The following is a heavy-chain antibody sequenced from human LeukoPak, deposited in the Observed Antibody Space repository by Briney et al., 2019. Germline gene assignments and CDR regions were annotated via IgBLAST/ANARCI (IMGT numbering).Heavy chain of an antibody. CDR3: ARDHITASTYNYVTDV. Sequence: PGGSLRLSCAASGFTFSSYSMNWVRQAPGKGLEWVSSISSSSSYIYYADSVKGRFTISRDNAKNSLYLQMKSLRAEDTAVYYCARDHITASTYNYVTDVWGQGCTVTAPS. CDR2: ISSSSSYI. CDR1: GFTFSSYS. V-gene: IGHV3-21*01. J-gene: IGHJ6*02. D-gene: IGHD3-22*01.